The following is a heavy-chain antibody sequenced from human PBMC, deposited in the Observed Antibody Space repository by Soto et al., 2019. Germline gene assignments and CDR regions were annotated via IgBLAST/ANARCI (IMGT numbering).Heavy chain of an antibody. Sequence: SETLSLTCTVSGGSISSYYWSWIRQPPGKGLEWIGYIYYSGSTNYNPSLKSRVTISVDTSKNQFSLKLSSVTAADTAVYYCARGLIVATMGFDCWGQGSLVPVSS. D-gene: IGHD5-12*01. CDR2: IYYSGST. J-gene: IGHJ4*02. CDR3: ARGLIVATMGFDC. V-gene: IGHV4-59*01. CDR1: GGSISSYY.